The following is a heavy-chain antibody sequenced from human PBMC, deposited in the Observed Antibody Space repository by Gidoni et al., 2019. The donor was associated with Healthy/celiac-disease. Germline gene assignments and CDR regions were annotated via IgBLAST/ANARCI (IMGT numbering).Heavy chain of an antibody. J-gene: IGHJ6*02. CDR2: IYYSGST. CDR3: ARRAGHCSGGSCSDYYYYGMDV. D-gene: IGHD2-15*01. CDR1: GGPISSGGYY. Sequence: QVQLQASGPGLVTPSQTLSLTCTVSGGPISSGGYYSSCIRQPPGKGLEWIVYIYYSGSTYYNPSLKSRVTISVDTSKNQFSLKLSSVTAADTAVYYCARRAGHCSGGSCSDYYYYGMDVWGQGTTVTVSS. V-gene: IGHV4-31*03.